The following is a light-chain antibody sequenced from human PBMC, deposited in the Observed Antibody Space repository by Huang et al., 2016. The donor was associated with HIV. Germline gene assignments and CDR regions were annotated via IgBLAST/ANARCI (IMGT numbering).Light chain of an antibody. V-gene: IGKV3-20*01. CDR1: QDVSSGF. J-gene: IGKJ2*01. CDR2: GTS. CDR3: QQYSTSPYT. Sequence: EIVLTQSPGTLALAPGERATLSCRASQDVSSGFLAWYQQRPGQAPRLLIYGTSNRATGVPDRFSGGGSGTDFTLTISRLEPEDFAVYHCQQYSTSPYTCGQGTKVEIK.